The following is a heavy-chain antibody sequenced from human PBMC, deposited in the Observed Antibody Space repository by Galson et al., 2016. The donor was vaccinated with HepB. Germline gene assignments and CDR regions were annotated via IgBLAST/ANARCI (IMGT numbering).Heavy chain of an antibody. D-gene: IGHD2-15*01. CDR3: AKVVNGLLFADRYYHYGMDV. J-gene: IGHJ6*02. CDR2: ISYDRSKK. Sequence: SLRLSCAASEFTFSTYGMHWVRQAPGKGLEWLAFISYDRSKKYYADSVRGRFTISRDNTNNMLFLQMNSLRSEDTALYYCAKVVNGLLFADRYYHYGMDVWGQGTTVTVSS. CDR1: EFTFSTYG. V-gene: IGHV3-30*18.